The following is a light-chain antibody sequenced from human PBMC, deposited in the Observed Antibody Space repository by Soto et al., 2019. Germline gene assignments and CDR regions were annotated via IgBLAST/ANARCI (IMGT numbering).Light chain of an antibody. Sequence: DIPMTQSPSSLSASVGDRVTITCRATNNVDKYLNWYQQRPGKPPKLLIYAASNLHNGVPSRFSGSGSATEFTLTISSLQPEDFATYYCQQTYGSPVSFGQGTRVEIK. V-gene: IGKV1-39*01. CDR3: QQTYGSPVS. CDR2: AAS. J-gene: IGKJ1*01. CDR1: NNVDKY.